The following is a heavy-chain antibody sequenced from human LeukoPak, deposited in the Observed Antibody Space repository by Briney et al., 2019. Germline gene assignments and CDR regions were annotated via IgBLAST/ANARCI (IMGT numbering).Heavy chain of an antibody. V-gene: IGHV1-18*01. Sequence: GASVKVSCKASGYTFTSYGISWVRQAPGQGLEWMGWISAYNGNTNYAQKLQGRVTMTTDTSTSTAYMELRSLRSDDTAVYYCASLWRDSSSHYYYYYMDVWGKGTTVTVSS. CDR3: ASLWRDSSSHYYYYYMDV. CDR1: GYTFTSYG. J-gene: IGHJ6*03. D-gene: IGHD6-6*01. CDR2: ISAYNGNT.